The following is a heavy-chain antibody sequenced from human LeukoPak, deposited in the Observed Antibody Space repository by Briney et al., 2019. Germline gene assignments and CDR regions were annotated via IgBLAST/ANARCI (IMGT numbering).Heavy chain of an antibody. V-gene: IGHV1-18*01. CDR3: ASEREFRGVVYFAY. Sequence: ASVKVSCKASGYTFITYGISWVRQAPGQGLEWMGWISAYNGNTNYVQKLQGRVTMTRDTSTSTAYMELRSLTSDDTAVYYCASEREFRGVVYFAYWGQGTLVTVSS. CDR2: ISAYNGNT. CDR1: GYTFITYG. J-gene: IGHJ4*02. D-gene: IGHD3-10*01.